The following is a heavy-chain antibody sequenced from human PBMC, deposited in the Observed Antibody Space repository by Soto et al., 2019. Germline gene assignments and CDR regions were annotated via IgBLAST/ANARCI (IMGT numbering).Heavy chain of an antibody. CDR1: GFTFSSYG. CDR2: IWYDGSNK. V-gene: IGHV3-33*01. J-gene: IGHJ6*02. CDR3: QGVGRQILPYYYYGMDV. Sequence: PGGSLRLSCAASGFTFSSYGMHWVRQAPGKGLEWVAVIWYDGSNKYYADSVKGRFTISRDNSKNTLYLQMNSLRAEDTAVYYCQGVGRQILPYYYYGMDVWGQGTTVTVSS. D-gene: IGHD2-8*01.